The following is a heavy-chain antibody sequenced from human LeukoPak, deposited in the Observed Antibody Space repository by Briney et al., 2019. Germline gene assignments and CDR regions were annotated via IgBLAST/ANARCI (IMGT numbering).Heavy chain of an antibody. J-gene: IGHJ4*02. CDR3: ARDQNGRSSSSSY. V-gene: IGHV3-7*01. D-gene: IGHD6-6*01. CDR1: GFTFSSYA. CDR2: IKQDGSEK. Sequence: GGSLRLSCAASGFTFSSYAMSWVRQAPGKGLEWVANIKQDGSEKYYVDSVKGRFTISRDNAKNSLYLQMNSLRAEDTAVYYCARDQNGRSSSSSYWGQGTLVTVSS.